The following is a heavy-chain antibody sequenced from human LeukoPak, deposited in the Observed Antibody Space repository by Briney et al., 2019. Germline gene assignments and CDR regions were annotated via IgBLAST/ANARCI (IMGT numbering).Heavy chain of an antibody. CDR3: AGVKWGYCSGGSCYSGWFHP. J-gene: IGHJ5*02. CDR1: GFSFRSYW. Sequence: GGSLRLSCAASGFSFRSYWMSWVRQAPGKGLEWVANIKPDGSEKYYVDSVKGRFTISRDNAKNSLYLQMKSLRAEDTAVYSCAGVKWGYCSGGSCYSGWFHPWGLGTVVTVSS. D-gene: IGHD2-15*01. V-gene: IGHV3-7*01. CDR2: IKPDGSEK.